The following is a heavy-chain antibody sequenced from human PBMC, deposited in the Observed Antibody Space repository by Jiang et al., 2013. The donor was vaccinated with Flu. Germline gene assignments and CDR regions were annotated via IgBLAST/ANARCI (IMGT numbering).Heavy chain of an antibody. CDR2: IYHSGST. V-gene: IGHV4-59*08. CDR1: GGSLSNYY. Sequence: LLKPSETLSLTCTVSGGSLSNYYWTWIRQPPGKGLEWIGYIYHSGSTNYNPSLKSRVTISVDTSKNQFSLHLSSVTAADTAVYYCARQLGSSWYWFDYWGQGTLVTASS. CDR3: ARQLGSSWYWFDY. D-gene: IGHD6-13*01. J-gene: IGHJ4*02.